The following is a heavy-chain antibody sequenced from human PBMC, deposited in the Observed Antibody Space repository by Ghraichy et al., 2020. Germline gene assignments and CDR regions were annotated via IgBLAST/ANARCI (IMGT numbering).Heavy chain of an antibody. D-gene: IGHD6-19*01. Sequence: SETLSLTCAVYGGSFSGYYWSWIRQPPGKGLEWIGEINHSGSTNYNPSLKSRVTISVDTSKNQFSLKLSSVTAADTAVYYCASSGWYLNHFDYWGQGTLVTVSS. CDR1: GGSFSGYY. CDR2: INHSGST. V-gene: IGHV4-34*01. J-gene: IGHJ4*02. CDR3: ASSGWYLNHFDY.